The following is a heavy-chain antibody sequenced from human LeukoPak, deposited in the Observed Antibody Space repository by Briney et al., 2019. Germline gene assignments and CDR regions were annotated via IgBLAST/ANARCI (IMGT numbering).Heavy chain of an antibody. D-gene: IGHD6-13*01. V-gene: IGHV3-48*03. Sequence: GGSLRLSCAASGFTFSSYEMNWVRQAPGKGLEWVSYISSSGSTIYYADSVKGRFTISRDNAKNSLYLQMNSLRAEDTAVYYCAKDRGGSSSWGLDYWGQGTLVTVSS. CDR3: AKDRGGSSSWGLDY. CDR1: GFTFSSYE. CDR2: ISSSGSTI. J-gene: IGHJ4*02.